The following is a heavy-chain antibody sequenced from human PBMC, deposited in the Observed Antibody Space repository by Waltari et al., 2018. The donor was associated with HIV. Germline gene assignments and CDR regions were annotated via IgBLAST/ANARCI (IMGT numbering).Heavy chain of an antibody. CDR2: INSDGSSI. V-gene: IGHV3-74*01. J-gene: IGHJ1*01. D-gene: IGHD3-10*01. CDR1: GFTFTRYW. CDR3: AKEAGDRGYCQH. Sequence: EVQLVESGGNLVQPGGSLRLSCAVSGFTFTRYWMHWVRQAPGKGLAWVSRINSDGSSIRYADSVKGRFTISRDNAKNTLYLQMNSLRDEDTAVYYCAKEAGDRGYCQHWGQGTLVTVSS.